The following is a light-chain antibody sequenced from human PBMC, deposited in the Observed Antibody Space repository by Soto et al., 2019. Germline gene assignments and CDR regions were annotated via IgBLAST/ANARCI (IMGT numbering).Light chain of an antibody. J-gene: IGKJ5*01. CDR1: QSVRSQ. CDR3: QQYGSSLRGT. Sequence: EIVRKPSPATLSASRWERATNCFGASQSVRSQLAWYQQTPGQAPRLLIYDASTRATGIPARFSGSGSGTEFTLTISSLQSEDFAVYYCQQYGSSLRGTFGQGTRLEI. CDR2: DAS. V-gene: IGKV3-15*01.